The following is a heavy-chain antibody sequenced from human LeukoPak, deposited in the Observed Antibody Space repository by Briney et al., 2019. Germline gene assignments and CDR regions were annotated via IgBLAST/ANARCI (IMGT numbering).Heavy chain of an antibody. Sequence: SETLSLTCAVSGYSISSGYYWGWIRQPPGKGLEWIASIYHSGNTYYNPSLKSRVTISVDTSKNQFSLKLSSVTAADTAMYYCASTPTVYYYYMDVWGKGTTVTVSS. V-gene: IGHV4-38-2*01. CDR3: ASTPTVYYYYMDV. D-gene: IGHD1-14*01. CDR2: IYHSGNT. J-gene: IGHJ6*03. CDR1: GYSISSGYY.